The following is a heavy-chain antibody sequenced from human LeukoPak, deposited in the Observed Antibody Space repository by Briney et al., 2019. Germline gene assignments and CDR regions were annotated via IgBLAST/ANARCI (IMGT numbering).Heavy chain of an antibody. J-gene: IGHJ4*02. CDR1: GFTFSSYA. CDR2: ISGGGDGI. CDR3: AKGRGYSCVDY. Sequence: PGGSLRLSCAASGFTFSSYAMSWVRQAPGRGLEWVSVISGGGDGIYYADSVKGRFTISRDNSKNTLYLQMNSLRAEDTAVYYCAKGRGYSCVDYWGQGTLVTVSS. D-gene: IGHD5-18*01. V-gene: IGHV3-23*01.